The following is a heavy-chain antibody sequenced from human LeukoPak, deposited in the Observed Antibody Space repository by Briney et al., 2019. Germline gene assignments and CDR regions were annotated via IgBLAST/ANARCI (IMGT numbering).Heavy chain of an antibody. Sequence: SETLSLTCTVSGGSISSSSYYWGWIRQPPGKGLEWIGSIYYSGSTYYNPSLKSRVTISVDTSKNQFSLKLRSVTAADTAVYYCARVTGYMIEDYFDYWGQGALCTVSS. CDR3: ARVTGYMIEDYFDY. CDR1: GGSISSSSYY. CDR2: IYYSGST. V-gene: IGHV4-39*07. J-gene: IGHJ4*02. D-gene: IGHD3-16*01.